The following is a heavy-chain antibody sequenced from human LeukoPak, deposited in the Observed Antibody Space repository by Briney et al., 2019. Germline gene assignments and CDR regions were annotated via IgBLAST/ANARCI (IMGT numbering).Heavy chain of an antibody. D-gene: IGHD3-3*01. J-gene: IGHJ4*02. V-gene: IGHV1-18*01. CDR1: GYTFTSYG. CDR2: ISAYNGNT. CDR3: ARLYYDFWSGMKNNRYFDY. Sequence: GASVKVSCKASGYTFTSYGISWVRQAPGQGLEWMGWISAYNGNTNYAQKLQGRVTMTTDTSTSTAYMELRSLRSDDTAVYYCARLYYDFWSGMKNNRYFDYWGQGTLVTVSS.